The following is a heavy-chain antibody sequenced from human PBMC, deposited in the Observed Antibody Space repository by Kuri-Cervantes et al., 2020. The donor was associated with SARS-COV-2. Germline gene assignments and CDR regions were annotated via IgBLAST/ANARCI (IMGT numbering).Heavy chain of an antibody. J-gene: IGHJ6*03. CDR2: IRYDGSNK. D-gene: IGHD3-3*01. CDR1: GFTFSSYW. CDR3: AKDSIRFLEWLYYMDV. V-gene: IGHV3-30*02. Sequence: GESLKISCAASGFTFSSYWMHWVRQAPGKGLEWVAFIRYDGSNKYYADSVKGRFTISRDNSKNTLYLQMNSLRAEDTAVYYCAKDSIRFLEWLYYMDVWGKGTTVTVSS.